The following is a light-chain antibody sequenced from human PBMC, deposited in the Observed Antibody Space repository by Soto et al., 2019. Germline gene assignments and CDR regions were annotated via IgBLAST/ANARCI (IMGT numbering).Light chain of an antibody. J-gene: IGKJ1*01. CDR2: GAS. CDR3: QQYGSSRWT. CDR1: QSVSSSY. V-gene: IGKV3-20*01. Sequence: EIVLKQSPGTLSLSPGERATLSCRASQSVSSSYLSCYQQKPGQAPRLLIYGASSRATGIPDRFSGSGSGTDFTLTISRLEPEDFAVYYCQQYGSSRWTFGQGTKV.